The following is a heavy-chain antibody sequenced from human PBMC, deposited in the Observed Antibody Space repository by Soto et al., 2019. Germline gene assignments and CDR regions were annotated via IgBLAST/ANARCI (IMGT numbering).Heavy chain of an antibody. D-gene: IGHD3-3*01. J-gene: IGHJ4*02. CDR3: AKRGGGDFWSGYYYFDY. Sequence: PGGSLRLSCAASGFTFSSYAMSWVRQAPGKGLEWVSAISGSGGSTYYADSVKGRFTISRDNSKNTLYLQVNSLRAEDTAVYYCAKRGGGDFWSGYYYFDYWGQGTLVTVSS. V-gene: IGHV3-23*01. CDR1: GFTFSSYA. CDR2: ISGSGGST.